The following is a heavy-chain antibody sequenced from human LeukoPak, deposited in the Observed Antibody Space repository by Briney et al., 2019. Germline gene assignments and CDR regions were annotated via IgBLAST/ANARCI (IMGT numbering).Heavy chain of an antibody. V-gene: IGHV4-34*01. D-gene: IGHD2-2*01. CDR2: INHSGST. Sequence: MASETLSLTCAVYGGSFSGYYWSWIRQPPGKGLEWIGEINHSGSTNYNPSLKSRVTISVDTSKNQFSLKLSSVTAADTAVYYCARPRIGQLRSAFDIWGQGTMVTVSS. CDR1: GGSFSGYY. CDR3: ARPRIGQLRSAFDI. J-gene: IGHJ3*02.